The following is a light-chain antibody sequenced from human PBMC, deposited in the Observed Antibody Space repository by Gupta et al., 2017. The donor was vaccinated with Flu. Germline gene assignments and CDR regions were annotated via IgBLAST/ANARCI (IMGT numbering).Light chain of an antibody. J-gene: IGLJ1*01. CDR1: SSDVGGDNY. CDR3: RSETSSSNTYV. V-gene: IGLV2-14*01. CDR2: EVS. Sequence: SALTQPASVSGSPGPSITIPCTGTSSDVGGDNYVSWYHPHPGKAPKLLIYEVSNRNSVGATRFSAAKSATTAAMTTAGRQAEDEADYYCRSETSSSNTYVFGTGTKGTVL.